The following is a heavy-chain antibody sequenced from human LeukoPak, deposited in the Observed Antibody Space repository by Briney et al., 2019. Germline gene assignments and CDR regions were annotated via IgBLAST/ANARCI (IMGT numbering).Heavy chain of an antibody. Sequence: PSGTLSLTCAVYGGSFSGYYWSWIRQPPGKGLEWSGEINHSGSTNYNPSLKSRVTISVDTSKNQFSLKLRSVTAADTAVYYCARPLGGYSSDYWGQGTLVTVSS. D-gene: IGHD6-13*01. CDR2: INHSGST. CDR3: ARPLGGYSSDY. J-gene: IGHJ4*02. V-gene: IGHV4-34*01. CDR1: GGSFSGYY.